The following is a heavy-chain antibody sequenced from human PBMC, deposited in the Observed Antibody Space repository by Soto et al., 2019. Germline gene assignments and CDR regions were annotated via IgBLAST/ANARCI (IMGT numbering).Heavy chain of an antibody. Sequence: GASVKVSCKASGGTFSSYAISWVRQAPGQGLEWMGGIIPIFGTANYAQKFQGRVTITADESTSTAYMELSSLRSEDTAVYYCAAGDYYDSSGPQIAPLFDYWGQGTLVTVSS. V-gene: IGHV1-69*13. J-gene: IGHJ4*02. CDR2: IIPIFGTA. CDR1: GGTFSSYA. CDR3: AAGDYYDSSGPQIAPLFDY. D-gene: IGHD3-22*01.